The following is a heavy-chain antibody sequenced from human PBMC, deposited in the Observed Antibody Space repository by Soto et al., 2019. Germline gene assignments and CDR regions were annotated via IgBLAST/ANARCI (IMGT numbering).Heavy chain of an antibody. J-gene: IGHJ6*02. Sequence: SVKVSCRASGYTFTTYAMHWVRQAPGQGLEWMGGIIPIFGTANYAQKFQGRVTITADESTSTAYMELSSLRSEDTAVYYCARNGRTGTLYYSGMDVWGQGTTVTVSS. V-gene: IGHV1-69*13. D-gene: IGHD1-1*01. CDR2: IIPIFGTA. CDR3: ARNGRTGTLYYSGMDV. CDR1: GYTFTTYA.